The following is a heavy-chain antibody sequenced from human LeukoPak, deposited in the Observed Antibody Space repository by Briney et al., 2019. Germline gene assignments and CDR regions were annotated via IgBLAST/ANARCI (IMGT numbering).Heavy chain of an antibody. V-gene: IGHV4-4*09. CDR3: ARRSERAADFDY. Sequence: SETLSLTCTVSGGSISSYYWSWIRQPPGKGLEWIGHIYSSGSTNYNPPLKSPVTISVDTSKNQFSLKLYSVTAADAAVYYCARRSERAADFDYWGQGTLVTVSS. D-gene: IGHD6-13*01. CDR1: GGSISSYY. J-gene: IGHJ4*02. CDR2: IYSSGST.